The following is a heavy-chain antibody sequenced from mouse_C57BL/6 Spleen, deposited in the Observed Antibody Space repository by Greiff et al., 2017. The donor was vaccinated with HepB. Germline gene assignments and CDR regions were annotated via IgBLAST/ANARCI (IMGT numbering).Heavy chain of an antibody. D-gene: IGHD2-5*01. CDR1: GFNIKDDY. CDR2: IDPENGDT. J-gene: IGHJ1*03. Sequence: VQLQQSGAELVRPGASVKLSCTASGFNIKDDYMHWVKQRPEQGLEWIGWIDPENGDTEYASKFQGKATITVDTSSNTAYLQLSRLTSEDTAVYYCTTERSNYGYFDVWGTGTTVTVSS. CDR3: TTERSNYGYFDV. V-gene: IGHV14-4*01.